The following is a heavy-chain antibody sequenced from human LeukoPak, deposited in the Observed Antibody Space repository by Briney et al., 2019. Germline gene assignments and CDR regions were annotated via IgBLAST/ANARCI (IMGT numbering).Heavy chain of an antibody. J-gene: IGHJ5*02. Sequence: SETLSLTCTVSGGSISSSTYYWAWIRQPPGKGLEWIGEINHSGSTNYNPSLKSRVTISLDTSKNQFSLKLSSVTAADTAVYYCARKGGGQLVNTRRWFDPWGQGTLVTVSS. V-gene: IGHV4-39*07. CDR3: ARKGGGQLVNTRRWFDP. CDR2: INHSGST. CDR1: GGSISSSTYY. D-gene: IGHD6-13*01.